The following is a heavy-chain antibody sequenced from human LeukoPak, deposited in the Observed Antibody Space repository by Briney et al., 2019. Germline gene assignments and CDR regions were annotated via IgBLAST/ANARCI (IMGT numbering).Heavy chain of an antibody. Sequence: GGSLRLSCAASGFTFSSYAMSWVRQALGKGLEWVSAISGSGGSTYYADSVKGRFTISRDNSKNTLYLQMNSLRAEDTAVYYCAKGEGATTYFDYWGQGTLVTVSS. V-gene: IGHV3-23*01. CDR1: GFTFSSYA. J-gene: IGHJ4*02. D-gene: IGHD1-26*01. CDR2: ISGSGGST. CDR3: AKGEGATTYFDY.